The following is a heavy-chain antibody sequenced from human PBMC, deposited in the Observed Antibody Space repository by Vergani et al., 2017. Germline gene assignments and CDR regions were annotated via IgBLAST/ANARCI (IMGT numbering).Heavy chain of an antibody. CDR3: ASRNYGGNSGLAFDI. D-gene: IGHD4-23*01. CDR1: GFTFSSYS. V-gene: IGHV3-21*01. CDR2: ISSSSSYI. Sequence: EVQLVESGGGLVKPGGSLRLSCAASGFTFSSYSMNWVRQAPGKGLEWVSSISSSSSYIYYADSVKGRFTISRDNAKNSLYLQMNSLRAEDTAVYYCASRNYGGNSGLAFDIWGQGTMVTVSS. J-gene: IGHJ3*02.